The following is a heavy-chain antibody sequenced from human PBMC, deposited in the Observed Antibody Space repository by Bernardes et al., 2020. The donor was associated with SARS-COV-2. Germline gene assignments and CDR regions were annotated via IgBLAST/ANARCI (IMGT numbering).Heavy chain of an antibody. CDR1: GSSISSHY. CDR3: ARGFSSSWYKAYYYYYYGMDV. CDR2: IYYSGNT. Sequence: SETLSLTCTVSGSSISSHYWNWIRQPPEKGLEWIWYIYYSGNTNYNPSPERRVTISIDTSRNQFSLRMNSMTAADTAVDYCARGFSSSWYKAYYYYYYGMDVWGKGTTVTVAS. J-gene: IGHJ6*04. V-gene: IGHV4-59*11. D-gene: IGHD6-13*01.